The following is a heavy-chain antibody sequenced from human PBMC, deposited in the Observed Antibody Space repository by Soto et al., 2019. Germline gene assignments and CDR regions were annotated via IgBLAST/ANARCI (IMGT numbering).Heavy chain of an antibody. CDR1: GGSISSSSYY. CDR3: ARHIHHPGSSLLDY. J-gene: IGHJ4*02. D-gene: IGHD5-18*01. V-gene: IGHV4-39*01. CDR2: IYYSGST. Sequence: PSDTLSLTCTVSGGSISSSSYYWGWIRQPPGKGLEWIGSIYYSGSTYYNPSLKSRVTISVDTSKNQFSLKLSSVTAADTAVYYCARHIHHPGSSLLDYWGQGTLVTVSS.